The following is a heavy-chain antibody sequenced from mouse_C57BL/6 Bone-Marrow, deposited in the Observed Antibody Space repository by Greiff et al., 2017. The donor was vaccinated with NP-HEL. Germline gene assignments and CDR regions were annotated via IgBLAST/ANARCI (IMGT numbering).Heavy chain of an antibody. CDR2: IYPRSGNT. J-gene: IGHJ2*01. V-gene: IGHV1-81*01. CDR1: GYTFTSYG. CDR3: ARSRYYYGSSYFDY. Sequence: VKLVESGAELARPGASVKLSCKASGYTFTSYGISWVKQRTGQGLEWIGEIYPRSGNTYYNEKFKGKATLTADKSSSTAYMELRSLTSEDSAVYFCARSRYYYGSSYFDYWGQGTTLTVSS. D-gene: IGHD1-1*01.